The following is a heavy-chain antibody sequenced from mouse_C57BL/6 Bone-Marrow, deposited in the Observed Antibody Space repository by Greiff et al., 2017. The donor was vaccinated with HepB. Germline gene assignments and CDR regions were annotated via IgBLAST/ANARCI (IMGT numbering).Heavy chain of an antibody. Sequence: EVQVVESGGDLVKPGGSLKLSCAASGFTFSSYGMSWVRQTPDKRLEWVATISSGGSYTYYPDSVKGRFTISRDNAKNTLYLQMSSLKSEDTAMYYCARPIYYGYEGYFDYWGQGTTLTVSS. CDR2: ISSGGSYT. D-gene: IGHD2-2*01. V-gene: IGHV5-6*01. J-gene: IGHJ2*01. CDR3: ARPIYYGYEGYFDY. CDR1: GFTFSSYG.